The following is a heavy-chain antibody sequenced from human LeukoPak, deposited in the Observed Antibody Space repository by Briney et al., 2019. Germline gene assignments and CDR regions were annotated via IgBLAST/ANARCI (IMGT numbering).Heavy chain of an antibody. V-gene: IGHV4-38-2*01. CDR1: GYSISSGYH. J-gene: IGHJ5*02. CDR2: IYHRGST. D-gene: IGHD3-3*01. Sequence: PSETLSLTCAVSGYSISSGYHWGWIRQPPGKGLEWIGSIYHRGSTYYSPSLKSRVTISLDTSKNQFSLKLSSVTAAGTAVYYCARGITIFGVIIIANWFDPWGQGTLVTVSS. CDR3: ARGITIFGVIIIANWFDP.